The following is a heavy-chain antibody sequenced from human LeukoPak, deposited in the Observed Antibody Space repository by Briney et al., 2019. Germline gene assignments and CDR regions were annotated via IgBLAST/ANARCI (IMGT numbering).Heavy chain of an antibody. V-gene: IGHV3-21*01. Sequence: KSGGSLRLSCAGSGFTFSSYSMNCVRQAPGKGLEWVSSISSSSSYIYYADSVKGRFTISRDNAKNSLYLQMNSLRAEDTAVYYCAELGITMIGGVWGKGTTVTISS. CDR1: GFTFSSYS. J-gene: IGHJ6*04. CDR2: ISSSSSYI. D-gene: IGHD3-10*02. CDR3: AELGITMIGGV.